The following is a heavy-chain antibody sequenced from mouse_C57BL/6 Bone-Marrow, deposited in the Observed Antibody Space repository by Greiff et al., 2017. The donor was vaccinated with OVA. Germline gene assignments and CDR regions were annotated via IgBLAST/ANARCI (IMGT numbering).Heavy chain of an antibody. J-gene: IGHJ4*01. CDR2: ISNGGGST. CDR3: ARPPYYYGSSYYAMDY. V-gene: IGHV5-12*01. CDR1: GFTFSDYY. D-gene: IGHD1-1*01. Sequence: EVMLVESGGGLVQPGGSLKLSCAASGFTFSDYYMYWVRQTPEKRLEWVAYISNGGGSTYYPDTVKGRFTISRDNAKNTLYLQMSRLKSEDTAMYYCARPPYYYGSSYYAMDYWGQGTSVTVSS.